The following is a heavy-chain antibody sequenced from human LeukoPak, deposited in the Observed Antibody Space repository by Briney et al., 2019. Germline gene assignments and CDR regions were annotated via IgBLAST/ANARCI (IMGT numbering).Heavy chain of an antibody. Sequence: GSLRLSCTVSGGSISSSNWWSWVRQPPGKGLEWIGEIYHSGSTNYNPSLKSRVTISVDKSKNQFSLKLSSVTAADTAVYYCARDNLPYDYVWGSYRSGWFDPWGQGTLVTVSS. D-gene: IGHD3-16*02. J-gene: IGHJ5*02. CDR1: GGSISSSNW. CDR3: ARDNLPYDYVWGSYRSGWFDP. CDR2: IYHSGST. V-gene: IGHV4-4*02.